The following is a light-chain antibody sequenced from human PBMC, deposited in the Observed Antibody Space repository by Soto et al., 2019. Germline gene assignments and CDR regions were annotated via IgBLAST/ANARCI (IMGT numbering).Light chain of an antibody. Sequence: QSALTQPCSVSGSPGQSVTISCTGTSSDVGGYNYVSWYQQHPGKAPKLMIYDVSKRPSGVPDRFSGSKSDNTASLTISGLQAEDEADYYCCSYAGTYTFVIFGGGTKLTVL. CDR1: SSDVGGYNY. V-gene: IGLV2-11*01. CDR3: CSYAGTYTFVI. J-gene: IGLJ2*01. CDR2: DVS.